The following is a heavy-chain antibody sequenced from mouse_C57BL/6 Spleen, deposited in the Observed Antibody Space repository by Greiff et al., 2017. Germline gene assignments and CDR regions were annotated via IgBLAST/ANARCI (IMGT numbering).Heavy chain of an antibody. CDR2: IRSKSSNYAT. V-gene: IGHV10-3*01. Sequence: EVQLVESGGGLVQPKGSLKLSCAASGFTFNTYAMHWVRQAPGKGLEWVARIRSKSSNYATYYADSVKDRFTNSRDDSQSMLYLQMNNLKTEDTAMYYCVRDRDYYGSSYAYYAMDYWGQGTSVTVSS. CDR3: VRDRDYYGSSYAYYAMDY. CDR1: GFTFNTYA. D-gene: IGHD1-1*01. J-gene: IGHJ4*01.